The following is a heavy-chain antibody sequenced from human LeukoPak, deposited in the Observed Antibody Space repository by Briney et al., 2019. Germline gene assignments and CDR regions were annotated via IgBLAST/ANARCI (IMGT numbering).Heavy chain of an antibody. V-gene: IGHV1-2*02. J-gene: IGHJ4*02. D-gene: IGHD1-26*01. Sequence: GASVKVSCKASGYTFTGYYMHWVRQAPGQGLEWMGWINPNSGGTNYAQKFQGRVTMTRDTSISTAYMELSRLRSDDTAVYYCARGPKWSGSYYYFDYWGQGTLVTVSS. CDR2: INPNSGGT. CDR3: ARGPKWSGSYYYFDY. CDR1: GYTFTGYY.